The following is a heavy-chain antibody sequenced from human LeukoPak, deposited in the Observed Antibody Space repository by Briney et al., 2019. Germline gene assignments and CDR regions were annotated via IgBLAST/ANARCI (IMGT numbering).Heavy chain of an antibody. CDR1: GFTFSSYW. CDR3: ARGGGGTYYDFWSGRYYFDY. J-gene: IGHJ4*02. CDR2: IKQDGSEQ. D-gene: IGHD3-3*01. V-gene: IGHV3-7*01. Sequence: GGSLRLSCAASGFTFSSYWMSWVRQAPGKGLEWVANIKQDGSEQYYVDSVKGRFTISRDNAKNSLYLQMNSLRAEDTAVYYCARGGGGTYYDFWSGRYYFDYWGQGTLVTVSS.